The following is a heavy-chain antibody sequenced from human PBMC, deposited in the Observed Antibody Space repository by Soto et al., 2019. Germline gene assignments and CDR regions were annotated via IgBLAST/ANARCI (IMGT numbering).Heavy chain of an antibody. CDR2: ISGSGETT. J-gene: IGHJ4*02. Sequence: EVQLLESGGGLVQPGGSLRLSCAASGFTFPSYALSWVRQVPVKGLEWVSVISGSGETTVYADSVKGRFTISRDKSKNTVCVQRNSLRAEDTDVYNCAGDQRASVWRLGYWGQGALVTVSS. V-gene: IGHV3-23*01. CDR1: GFTFPSYA. D-gene: IGHD6-19*01. CDR3: AGDQRASVWRLGY.